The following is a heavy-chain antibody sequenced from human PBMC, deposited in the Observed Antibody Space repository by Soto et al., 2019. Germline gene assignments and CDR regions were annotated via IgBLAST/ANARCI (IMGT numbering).Heavy chain of an antibody. CDR3: ARQAHSSSPDYYYYYYMDV. V-gene: IGHV4-59*08. CDR1: GGSISSYH. CDR2: IYYSGST. J-gene: IGHJ6*03. D-gene: IGHD6-6*01. Sequence: SETLSLTCTVSGGSISSYHWSWIRQPPGKGLEWIGYIYYSGSTNYNPSLKSRVTISVDTSKNQFSLKLSSVTAADTAMYYCARQAHSSSPDYYYYYYMDVWGKGTTVTVSS.